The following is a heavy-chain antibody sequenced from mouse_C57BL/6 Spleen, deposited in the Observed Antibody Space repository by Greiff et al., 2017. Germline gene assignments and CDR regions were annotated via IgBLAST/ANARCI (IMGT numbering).Heavy chain of an antibody. Sequence: EVKLVESGPGLVKPSQSLSLTCSVTGYSITSGYYWNWIRQFPGNQLEWMGYISYDGSNNYNPSLKKRITFTLDTSKNLFFLKLNAVTTEDTAAYYCARERDYGSSSFAYWGQGTLVTVSA. J-gene: IGHJ3*01. CDR2: ISYDGSN. CDR3: ARERDYGSSSFAY. D-gene: IGHD1-1*01. V-gene: IGHV3-6*01. CDR1: GYSITSGYY.